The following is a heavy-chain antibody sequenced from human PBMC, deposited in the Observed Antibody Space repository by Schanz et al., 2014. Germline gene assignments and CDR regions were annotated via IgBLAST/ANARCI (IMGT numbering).Heavy chain of an antibody. CDR1: GFIVRSNY. D-gene: IGHD6-19*01. Sequence: EVQLVESGGGLVQPGGSLRLSCAVSGFIVRSNYMTWVRQAPGKGLEWVSYVSRSTPDIYYADSVKGRFTISRDNAKSSLYLQMNSLRVEDTAVYYCAASSGWHPSTDYWGQGTLVTVAS. V-gene: IGHV3-21*04. CDR3: AASSGWHPSTDY. CDR2: VSRSTPDI. J-gene: IGHJ4*02.